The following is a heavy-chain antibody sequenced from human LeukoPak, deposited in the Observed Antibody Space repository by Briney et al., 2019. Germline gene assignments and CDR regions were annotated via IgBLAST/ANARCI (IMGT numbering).Heavy chain of an antibody. D-gene: IGHD3-10*01. CDR3: AKDRWFGEFGEANWFDP. Sequence: GGSLRLSCAASGFTFDDYAMHWVRQAPGKGLEWVSGISWNSGSIGYADSVKGRFTISRDNSKNTLYLQMNSLRAEDTAVYYCAKDRWFGEFGEANWFDPWGQGTLVTVSS. J-gene: IGHJ5*02. V-gene: IGHV3-9*01. CDR1: GFTFDDYA. CDR2: ISWNSGSI.